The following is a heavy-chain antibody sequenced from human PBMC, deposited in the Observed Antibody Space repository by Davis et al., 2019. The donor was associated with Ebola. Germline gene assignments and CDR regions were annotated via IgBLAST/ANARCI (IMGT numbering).Heavy chain of an antibody. J-gene: IGHJ4*02. CDR2: INHSGST. CDR3: ARANRKYYYDSSGYYSTAEFDY. D-gene: IGHD3-22*01. Sequence: MPSETLSLTCAVYGGSFSGYYWSWIRQPPGKGLEWIGEINHSGSTNYNPSLKSRVTISVDTSKNQFSLKLSSVTAADTAVYYCARANRKYYYDSSGYYSTAEFDYWGQGTLVTVSS. CDR1: GGSFSGYY. V-gene: IGHV4-34*01.